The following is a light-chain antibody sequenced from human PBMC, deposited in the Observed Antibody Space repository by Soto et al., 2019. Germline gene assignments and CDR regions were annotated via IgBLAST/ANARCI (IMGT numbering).Light chain of an antibody. V-gene: IGLV2-14*01. J-gene: IGLJ1*01. Sequence: SALTQPASVSGSPGQSITISCTGSSSVVGGYDYVSWYQQYPGKAPKLMIYDVSNRPSGVSNRFSGSKSGNTASLTISGLQADDEADYYCSSFTSSTTRVFGTGTKVTVL. CDR3: SSFTSSTTRV. CDR1: SSVVGGYDY. CDR2: DVS.